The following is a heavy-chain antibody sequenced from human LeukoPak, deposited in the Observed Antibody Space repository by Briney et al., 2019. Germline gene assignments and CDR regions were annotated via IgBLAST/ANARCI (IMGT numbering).Heavy chain of an antibody. Sequence: ASVKVSCKASGYTFTSYAMHWVRQAPGQRLEWMGWINAGNGNTKYSQKFQGRVTITRDTSASTAYMELSSLRSEDTAVYYCARESGDRNGMDVWGQGTTVTVSS. V-gene: IGHV1-3*01. D-gene: IGHD7-27*01. CDR3: ARESGDRNGMDV. J-gene: IGHJ6*02. CDR2: INAGNGNT. CDR1: GYTFTSYA.